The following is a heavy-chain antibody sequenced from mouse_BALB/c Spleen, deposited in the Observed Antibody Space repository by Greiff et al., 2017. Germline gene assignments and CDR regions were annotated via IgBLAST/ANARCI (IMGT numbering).Heavy chain of an antibody. Sequence: EVQLQQSGPSLVKPSQTLSLTCSVTGDSITSGYWNWIRKFPGNKLEYMGYISYSGSTYYNPSLKSRISITRDTSKNQYYLQLNSVTTEDTATYYCARAYGSSGWYFDVWGAGTTVTVSS. CDR3: ARAYGSSGWYFDV. CDR2: ISYSGST. V-gene: IGHV3-8*02. D-gene: IGHD1-1*01. CDR1: GDSITSGY. J-gene: IGHJ1*01.